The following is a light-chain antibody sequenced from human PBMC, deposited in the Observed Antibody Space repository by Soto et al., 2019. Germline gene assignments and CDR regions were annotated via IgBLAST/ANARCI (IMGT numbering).Light chain of an antibody. CDR1: QSLVHSDGIAY. CDR3: MQGTHWPIT. CDR2: KVS. Sequence: DVVMTQSPLSLPVTLGQPASISCRSNQSLVHSDGIAYFSWFQQRPGRSPRRLIYKVSNRDSGVPARFSGSGSVTDFALKISRVEAEDVGVYYCMQGTHWPITFGQWTRLEIK. V-gene: IGKV2-30*02. J-gene: IGKJ5*01.